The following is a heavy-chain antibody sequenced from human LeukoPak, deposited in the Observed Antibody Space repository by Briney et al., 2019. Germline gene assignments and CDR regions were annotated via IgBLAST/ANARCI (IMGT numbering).Heavy chain of an antibody. CDR2: ILENGSYQ. J-gene: IGHJ4*02. Sequence: GGSLRLSCASTGFTFSSYGMYWVRKAPGKVLDWVAVILENGSYQYYADSVKGRFTISRDNSKNTLFLQMNSLRDEDTAIYYCARVQGGGFRTADYWGQGTLVAVSS. D-gene: IGHD1-14*01. V-gene: IGHV3-30*19. CDR1: GFTFSSYG. CDR3: ARVQGGGFRTADY.